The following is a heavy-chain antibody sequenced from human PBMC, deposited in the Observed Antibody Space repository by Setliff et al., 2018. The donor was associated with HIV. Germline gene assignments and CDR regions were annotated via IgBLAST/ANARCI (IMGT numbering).Heavy chain of an antibody. CDR3: ARAPIVGGGAFDI. Sequence: ASVKVSCKASGYTFTSYGISWVRQAPGQGLEWMGWISAYDSNTNYEHRLQGRVTMTTDTSTSTAYMELRGLRSEDTAVYYCARAPIVGGGAFDIWGQGTMVTVSS. D-gene: IGHD1-26*01. CDR2: ISAYDSNT. V-gene: IGHV1-18*01. J-gene: IGHJ3*02. CDR1: GYTFTSYG.